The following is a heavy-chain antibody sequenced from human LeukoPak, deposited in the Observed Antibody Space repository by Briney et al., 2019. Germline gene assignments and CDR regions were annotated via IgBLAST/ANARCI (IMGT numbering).Heavy chain of an antibody. V-gene: IGHV3-30*18. CDR1: GFTFSSYG. J-gene: IGHJ4*02. CDR2: ISYDGSIK. Sequence: GRSLRLSCAASGFTFSSYGMHWVRQAPGKGLEWVAVISYDGSIKYYADSVKGRFSISRDNSKNTLYLQMNSLRAEDTAVYYCAKEILTGYYIDYWGQGTLVTVSS. D-gene: IGHD3-9*01. CDR3: AKEILTGYYIDY.